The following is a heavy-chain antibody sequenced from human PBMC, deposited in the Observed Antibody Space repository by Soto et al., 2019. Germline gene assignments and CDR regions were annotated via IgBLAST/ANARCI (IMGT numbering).Heavy chain of an antibody. CDR2: IIPIFGTA. J-gene: IGHJ4*02. Sequence: SVKVSCKASGGTFSSYAISWVRQAPGQGLEWMGGIIPIFGTANYAQKFQGRVTITADESTSTAYMELSSLRSEDTAVYYCARYHSSGYYSYFDYWGQGTLVTVS. CDR1: GGTFSSYA. CDR3: ARYHSSGYYSYFDY. V-gene: IGHV1-69*13. D-gene: IGHD3-22*01.